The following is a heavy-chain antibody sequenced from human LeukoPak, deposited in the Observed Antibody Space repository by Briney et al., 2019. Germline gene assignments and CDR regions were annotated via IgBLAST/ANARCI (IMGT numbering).Heavy chain of an antibody. Sequence: GGSLRLSCAASGFIFSTHWMNWVRQAPGKGLGWVAIIKGDGSETLYVDSVKGRFTISRDNTKNSLYLQMNSLRAEDTAVYYCVGGSGWLPDFWGQGVLVTVSS. D-gene: IGHD6-19*01. V-gene: IGHV3-7*01. CDR2: IKGDGSET. CDR3: VGGSGWLPDF. CDR1: GFIFSTHW. J-gene: IGHJ4*02.